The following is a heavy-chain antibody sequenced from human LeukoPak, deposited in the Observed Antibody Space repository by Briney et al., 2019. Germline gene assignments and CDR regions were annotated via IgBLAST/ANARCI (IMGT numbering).Heavy chain of an antibody. CDR1: GISVSSNY. CDR3: ARGKEPVAGSLSHFDY. CDR2: ISSRSSYI. Sequence: GGSLRLSCAASGISVSSNYMSWVRQAPGKGLEWVSSISSRSSYIDYADSLKGRFTISRDNAKNSLYLQMNSLRAEDTAVYYCARGKEPVAGSLSHFDYWGQGTLVTVSS. J-gene: IGHJ4*02. V-gene: IGHV3-21*01. D-gene: IGHD6-19*01.